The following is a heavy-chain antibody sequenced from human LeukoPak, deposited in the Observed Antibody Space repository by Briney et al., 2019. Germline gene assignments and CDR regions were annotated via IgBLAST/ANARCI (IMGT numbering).Heavy chain of an antibody. CDR2: ISYDGTIR. Sequence: PGGSLRHSCAASGLTFSSYGMHWVRQAPGKGLEWVAVISYDGTIRNYADSVKGRFTISRDNSKNTLYLPMNSLTAEDTALYYCAKGGCSRTTCNLANYRGQGTLVTVSS. V-gene: IGHV3-30*18. CDR3: AKGGCSRTTCNLANY. D-gene: IGHD2-2*01. CDR1: GLTFSSYG. J-gene: IGHJ4*02.